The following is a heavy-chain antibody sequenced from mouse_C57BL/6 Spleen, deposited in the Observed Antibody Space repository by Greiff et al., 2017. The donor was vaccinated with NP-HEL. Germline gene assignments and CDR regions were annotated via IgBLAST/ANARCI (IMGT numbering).Heavy chain of an antibody. Sequence: QVQLKQPGAELVKPGDSVKLSCKASGYTFTSYWMHWVKQRPGQGLEWIGMIHPNSGSTNYNEKFKSKATLTVDKSSSTAYMQLSSLTSEDSAVYYCARETITTVDYFDYWGQGTTLTVSS. J-gene: IGHJ2*01. CDR3: ARETITTVDYFDY. CDR2: IHPNSGST. D-gene: IGHD1-1*01. V-gene: IGHV1-64*01. CDR1: GYTFTSYW.